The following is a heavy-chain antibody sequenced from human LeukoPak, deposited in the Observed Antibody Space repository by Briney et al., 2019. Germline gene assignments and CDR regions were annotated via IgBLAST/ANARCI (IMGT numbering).Heavy chain of an antibody. J-gene: IGHJ4*02. Sequence: GASVKVSCKASGYTFTGYYIHWVRQAPGQGLEWMGWINPNSGGTNYAQKLQGRVTMTTDTSTSTAYMELRSLRSDDTAVYYCARETSGSYRDYFDYWGQGTLVTVSS. CDR3: ARETSGSYRDYFDY. V-gene: IGHV1-2*02. CDR2: INPNSGGT. D-gene: IGHD1-26*01. CDR1: GYTFTGYY.